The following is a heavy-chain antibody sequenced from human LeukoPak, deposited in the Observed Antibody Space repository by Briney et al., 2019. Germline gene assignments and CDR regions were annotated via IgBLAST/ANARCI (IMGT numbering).Heavy chain of an antibody. D-gene: IGHD6-19*01. J-gene: IGHJ4*02. CDR3: ARAGSSGYHY. Sequence: PGGSLRLSCAGSGFTFSTYWMHWVRQAPGKGLEWVSSISSSSSYIYYADSVKGRFTISRDNAKNSLYLQMNSLRAEDTAVYYCARAGSSGYHYWGQGTLVTVSS. V-gene: IGHV3-21*01. CDR1: GFTFSTYW. CDR2: ISSSSSYI.